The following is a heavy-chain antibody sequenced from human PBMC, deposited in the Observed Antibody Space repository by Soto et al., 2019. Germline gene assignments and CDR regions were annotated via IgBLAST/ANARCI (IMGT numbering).Heavy chain of an antibody. J-gene: IGHJ5*02. Sequence: SETLSLTCAVSGGSISSGGSSWTWIRQPPGKGLEWIGYIYHSGSTYYNPSLKSRVTISMDTPKNQFSLELTSVTAADTAVYYCARANGGCDSWGQGTVVTVSS. CDR1: GGSISSGGSS. CDR3: ARANGGCDS. D-gene: IGHD5-12*01. V-gene: IGHV4-30-2*01. CDR2: IYHSGST.